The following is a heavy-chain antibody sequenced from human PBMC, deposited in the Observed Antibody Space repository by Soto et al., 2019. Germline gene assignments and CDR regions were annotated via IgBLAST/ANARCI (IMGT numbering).Heavy chain of an antibody. J-gene: IGHJ4*02. V-gene: IGHV3-23*01. CDR2: ISGYGDDT. CDR3: AKDPPGWGLSDY. Sequence: EVQLWESGGGLVQPGGSLRLSCAASGFTFSSYAMSWVRQAPGKGLEWVSAISGYGDDTYYADSVKGRFTISRDNIKNTPYLQRNRLRAEDTAVYYCAKDPPGWGLSDYWGQGTLVTVSS. D-gene: IGHD2-21*01. CDR1: GFTFSSYA.